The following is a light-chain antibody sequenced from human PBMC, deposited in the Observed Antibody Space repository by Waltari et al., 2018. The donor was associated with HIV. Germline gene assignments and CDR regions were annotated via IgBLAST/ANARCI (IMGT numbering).Light chain of an antibody. CDR2: ASS. CDR1: QRISSW. J-gene: IGKJ4*01. CDR3: QQYDSYPLT. Sequence: DIQMTQSPSSLSASVGARVTITCRARQRISSWVAWYQTKPGNAPKSLISASSRLQSCVPSRFSGSGSGINFTLIISRLQPEDFATYFCQQYDSYPLTFGGGTKVEIK. V-gene: IGKV1D-16*01.